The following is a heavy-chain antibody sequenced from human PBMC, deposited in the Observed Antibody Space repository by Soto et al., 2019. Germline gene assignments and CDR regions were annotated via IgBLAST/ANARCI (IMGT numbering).Heavy chain of an antibody. D-gene: IGHD4-17*01. Sequence: QVQLQESGPGLVRPSQTLSLTCTVSNGSIDNTVFFWNWIRQHPGRGLEWIGYISYSGKTFYNPSLQSRVSMSLDTSTNQFSLKLSSVTAADTAVYFCARHPSGDYPNANWFDPWGQGTLVTVSS. CDR2: ISYSGKT. V-gene: IGHV4-31*03. CDR1: NGSIDNTVFF. CDR3: ARHPSGDYPNANWFDP. J-gene: IGHJ5*02.